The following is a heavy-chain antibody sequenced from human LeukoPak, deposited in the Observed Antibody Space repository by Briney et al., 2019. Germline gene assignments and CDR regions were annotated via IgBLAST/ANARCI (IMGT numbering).Heavy chain of an antibody. CDR1: GFTFSSYW. CDR3: ARETEKANLDH. V-gene: IGHV3-7*04. Sequence: PGGSLRLSCTASGFTFSSYWMNWVRQAPGKGLEWVANIKQGGSEKYYVDSVKGRFTISRDNAKKSLYLQMNSLRDEDTAVYYGARETEKANLDHWGQGTLVTVSS. CDR2: IKQGGSEK. J-gene: IGHJ5*02. D-gene: IGHD5-24*01.